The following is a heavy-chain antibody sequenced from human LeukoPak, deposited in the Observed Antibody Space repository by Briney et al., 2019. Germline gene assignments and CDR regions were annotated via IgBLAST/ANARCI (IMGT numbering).Heavy chain of an antibody. J-gene: IGHJ4*02. V-gene: IGHV3-23*01. D-gene: IGHD3-22*01. CDR2: ISGSGGST. CDR1: GFTFSSYA. CDR3: AKLLPSGYYSYYFDY. Sequence: PGGSLRLSCAASGFTFSSYAMSWVRQAPGKWLEWVSAISGSGGSTYYADSVKGRFTISRDNSKNTLYLQVNSLRAEDTAVYYCAKLLPSGYYSYYFDYWGQGTLVTVSS.